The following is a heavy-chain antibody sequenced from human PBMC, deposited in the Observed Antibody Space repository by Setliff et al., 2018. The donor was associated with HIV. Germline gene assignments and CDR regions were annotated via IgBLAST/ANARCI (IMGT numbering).Heavy chain of an antibody. CDR3: TSRPPNSSSRRFDP. Sequence: GGSLRLSCTDSGFTFGDYAMTWVRQAPGKGLEWVGRIKSKIDGGTADYAAPVKGRFTISRDDSKNTLYLQMNSLKIEDTAMYYCTSRPPNSSSRRFDPWGQGTLVTISS. D-gene: IGHD6-13*01. J-gene: IGHJ5*02. V-gene: IGHV3-15*01. CDR1: GFTFGDYA. CDR2: IKSKIDGGTA.